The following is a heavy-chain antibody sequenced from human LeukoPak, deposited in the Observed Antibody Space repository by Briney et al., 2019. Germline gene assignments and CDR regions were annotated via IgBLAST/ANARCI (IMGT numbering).Heavy chain of an antibody. CDR2: IRYDGSNK. V-gene: IGHV3-30*02. CDR1: GFTFSDFG. Sequence: PGGSLRLSCAASGFTFSDFGMHWVRQAPGKGLEWVAFIRYDGSNKYHADSVKDRITISRHNSKNTLYLQMSSLRAEDTAVYYCVKAYCSSPSCNLYLHFWGQGALVTVSS. D-gene: IGHD2-15*01. CDR3: VKAYCSSPSCNLYLHF. J-gene: IGHJ4*02.